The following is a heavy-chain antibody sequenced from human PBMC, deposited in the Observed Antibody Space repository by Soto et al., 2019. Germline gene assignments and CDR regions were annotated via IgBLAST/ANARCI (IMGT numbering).Heavy chain of an antibody. V-gene: IGHV2-70*11. CDR1: LFSLSSSGMC. CDR3: ASPANEGGHSRDDYFSYMDV. CDR2: IDWDDDK. Sequence: SGPTLVNPTQTLTLTCSFSLFSLSSSGMCVNWVRQPPGKALEWLARIDWDDDKYYSASLKTRLTISKDTSKNQVVLTMTNMGPVDTAMYYCASPANEGGHSRDDYFSYMDVWGTGTSVTVSS. J-gene: IGHJ6*03. D-gene: IGHD1-1*01.